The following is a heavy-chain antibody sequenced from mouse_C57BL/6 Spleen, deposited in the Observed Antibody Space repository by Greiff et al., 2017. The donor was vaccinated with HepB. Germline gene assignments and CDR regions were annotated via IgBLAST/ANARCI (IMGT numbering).Heavy chain of an antibody. V-gene: IGHV5-9-1*02. J-gene: IGHJ4*01. Sequence: EVKLVESGEGLVKPGGSLKLSCAASGFTFSSYAMSWVRQTPEKRLEWVAYISSGGDYIYYADTVKGRFTISRDNARNTLYLQMSSLKSEDTAMYYCTRGGYYGSSPPFYYAMDYWGQGTSVTVSS. CDR1: GFTFSSYA. CDR3: TRGGYYGSSPPFYYAMDY. CDR2: ISSGGDYI. D-gene: IGHD1-1*01.